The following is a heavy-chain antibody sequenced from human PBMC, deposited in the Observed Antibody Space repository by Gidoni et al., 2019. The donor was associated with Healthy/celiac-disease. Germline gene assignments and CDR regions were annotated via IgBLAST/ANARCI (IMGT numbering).Heavy chain of an antibody. CDR2: ISSSSSYI. D-gene: IGHD3-9*01. J-gene: IGHJ4*02. Sequence: EVQLVESGGGLVKPGGSLSLSCAASGFTFSSYSMNWVRQAPGKGLEWVSSISSSSSYIYYADSVKGRFTISRDNAKNSLYLQMNSLRAEDTAVYYCASRLTGYTDYWGQGTLVTVSS. V-gene: IGHV3-21*01. CDR1: GFTFSSYS. CDR3: ASRLTGYTDY.